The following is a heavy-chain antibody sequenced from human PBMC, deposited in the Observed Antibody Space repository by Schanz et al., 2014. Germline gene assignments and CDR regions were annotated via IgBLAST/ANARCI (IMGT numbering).Heavy chain of an antibody. J-gene: IGHJ4*02. CDR2: IHPKSGDT. Sequence: QVQLVQSGAEVKKPGASVKVSCKASGYTFTGYYLHWVRQAPGQGLERMGWIHPKSGDTNYARKFKGRVTMTRDTSISTAYMELSRLTSDDTAVYYCAREGGPGNGRGFNYWGQGTLVTVSS. V-gene: IGHV1-2*02. CDR1: GYTFTGYY. CDR3: AREGGPGNGRGFNY. D-gene: IGHD1-26*01.